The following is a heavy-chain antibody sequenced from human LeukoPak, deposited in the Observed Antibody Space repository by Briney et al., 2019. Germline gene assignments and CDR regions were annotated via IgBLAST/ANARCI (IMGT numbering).Heavy chain of an antibody. CDR3: ARSGVPQR. CDR1: GGSISSGSYY. Sequence: PSQTLSLTCTVSGGSISSGSYYWSWIRQPAGKGLEWIGRIYTSGSTNYNPSLKSRVTISVDTSKNQFSLKLSSVTAADTAVYYCARSGVPQRWGQGTLVTVSS. V-gene: IGHV4-61*02. J-gene: IGHJ4*02. CDR2: IYTSGST. D-gene: IGHD7-27*01.